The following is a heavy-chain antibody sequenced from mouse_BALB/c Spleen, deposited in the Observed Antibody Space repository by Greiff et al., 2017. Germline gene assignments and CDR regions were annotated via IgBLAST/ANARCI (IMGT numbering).Heavy chain of an antibody. CDR1: GFNIKDTY. D-gene: IGHD2-14*01. J-gene: IGHJ4*01. CDR2: IDPANGNT. V-gene: IGHV14-3*02. Sequence: EVQLQQSGAELVKPGASVKLSCTASGFNIKDTYMHWVKQRPEQGLEWIGRIDPANGNTKYDPKFQGKATITADTSSNTAYLQLSSLTSEDTAVYYCAYRYDVGDYAMDYWGQGTSVTVSS. CDR3: AYRYDVGDYAMDY.